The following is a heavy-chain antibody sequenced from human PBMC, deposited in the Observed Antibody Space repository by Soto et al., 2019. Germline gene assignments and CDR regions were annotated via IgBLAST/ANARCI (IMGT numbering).Heavy chain of an antibody. CDR1: GFNFDDYA. D-gene: IGHD6-19*01. CDR2: ISWNGGGI. Sequence: EGHLVRSGGGLVQPGRSLRLSCATSGFNFDDYAMHWVRQAPGKGLEWVTSISWNGGGIAYADSVKSRVSISRDNAKSSQYLQMKSLRTEDTGLYYCAKGGLSGWVGDGFDIWGQGTMVTVSS. V-gene: IGHV3-9*01. J-gene: IGHJ3*02. CDR3: AKGGLSGWVGDGFDI.